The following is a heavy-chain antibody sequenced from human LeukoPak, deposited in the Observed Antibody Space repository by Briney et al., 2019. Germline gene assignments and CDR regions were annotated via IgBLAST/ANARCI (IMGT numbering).Heavy chain of an antibody. D-gene: IGHD5-18*01. V-gene: IGHV4-59*11. Sequence: SETLSLTCTVSGGSISSHYWSWIRQPPGKGLEWIGYIYYSGSTNYNPSLKSRVTISVDTSKNQFSLKLSSVTAADTAVYYCARVTGIQLWLSLDPWGQGTLVTVSP. CDR3: ARVTGIQLWLSLDP. CDR1: GGSISSHY. CDR2: IYYSGST. J-gene: IGHJ5*02.